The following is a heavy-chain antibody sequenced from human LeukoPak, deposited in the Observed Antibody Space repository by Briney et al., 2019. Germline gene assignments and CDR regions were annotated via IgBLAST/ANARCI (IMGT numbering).Heavy chain of an antibody. CDR3: ATDRVAHYYDSSGHSFRHAFDI. CDR1: GGTLSSYP. D-gene: IGHD3-22*01. J-gene: IGHJ3*02. Sequence: SVKVSPKAPGGTLSSYPISGVRQAPGQGLEWMVGIIPIFGTANYAQKFKSRVTSTTDESRSTAYIELSSQRSEDTAVYYCATDRVAHYYDSSGHSFRHAFDIWGQGTMVTVSS. V-gene: IGHV1-69*05. CDR2: IIPIFGTA.